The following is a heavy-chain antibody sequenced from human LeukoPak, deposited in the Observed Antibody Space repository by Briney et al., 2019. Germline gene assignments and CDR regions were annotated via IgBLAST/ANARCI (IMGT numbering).Heavy chain of an antibody. CDR2: ISYDGSNK. CDR1: GFTFSSYS. CDR3: ARDQEPGYCSGGSCYSRWDLIPYY. V-gene: IGHV3-30*03. J-gene: IGHJ4*02. D-gene: IGHD2-15*01. Sequence: GGSLRLSCAASGFTFSSYSMNWVRQAPGKGLEWVAVISYDGSNKYYADSVKGRFTISRDNSKNTLYLQMNSLRAEDTAVYYCARDQEPGYCSGGSCYSRWDLIPYYWGQGTLVTVSS.